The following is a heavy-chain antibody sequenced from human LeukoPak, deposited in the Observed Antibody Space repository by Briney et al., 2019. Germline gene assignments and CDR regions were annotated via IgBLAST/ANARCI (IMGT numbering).Heavy chain of an antibody. CDR3: ARDLQRVPAAISYYYYGMDV. CDR2: ISYDGSNK. Sequence: GGFLRLSCAASGFTFSSYAMHWVRQAPGKGLEWVAVISYDGSNKYYADSVKGRFTISRDNSKNTLYLQMNSLRAEDTAVYYCARDLQRVPAAISYYYYGMDVWGQGTTVTVSS. V-gene: IGHV3-30-3*01. J-gene: IGHJ6*02. D-gene: IGHD2-2*01. CDR1: GFTFSSYA.